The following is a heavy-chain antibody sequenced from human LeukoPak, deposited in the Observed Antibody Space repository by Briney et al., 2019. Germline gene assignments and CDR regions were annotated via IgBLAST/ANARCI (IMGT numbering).Heavy chain of an antibody. D-gene: IGHD3-22*01. V-gene: IGHV4-59*08. J-gene: IGHJ4*02. CDR3: ARASYSYDINGWVPFDY. CDR1: GGSISSYY. Sequence: SETLSLTCTVSGGSISSYYWSWIRQPPGKGLEWIGYSYYSGSTNYNPSLKSRVTISVDTSKNQFSLKLSSVTAADTAVYYCARASYSYDINGWVPFDYWGQGTLVTVSS. CDR2: SYYSGST.